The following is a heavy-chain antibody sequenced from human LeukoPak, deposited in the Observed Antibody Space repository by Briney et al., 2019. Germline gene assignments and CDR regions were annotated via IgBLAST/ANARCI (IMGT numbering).Heavy chain of an antibody. CDR2: ITDSGGGT. CDR3: AKRGAGYYFDY. Sequence: GGSLILSCAASGFTFSSYAMSWVRQAPGKGLEWVSSITDSGGGTFYADSVKGRFTISRDNSKNTLFLQLNSLRAEDTAVYYCAKRGAGYYFDYWGQGTLVTVSS. CDR1: GFTFSSYA. D-gene: IGHD3-10*01. J-gene: IGHJ4*02. V-gene: IGHV3-23*01.